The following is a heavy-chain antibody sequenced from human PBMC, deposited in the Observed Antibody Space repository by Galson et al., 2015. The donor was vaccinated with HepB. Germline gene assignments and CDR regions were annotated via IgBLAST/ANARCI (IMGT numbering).Heavy chain of an antibody. CDR1: GYTFNGYY. V-gene: IGHV1-2*06. J-gene: IGHJ4*02. CDR3: VRGKYYYDSSGYFAY. CDR2: INPTSGDT. Sequence: SVKVSCKASGYTFNGYYMHWVRQAPGQGLEWMGRINPTSGDTNYAQKFQGRVSMTRDSSISTAYMELTRLRSDDTAVYYCVRGKYYYDSSGYFAYWGQGTLVTISS. D-gene: IGHD3-22*01.